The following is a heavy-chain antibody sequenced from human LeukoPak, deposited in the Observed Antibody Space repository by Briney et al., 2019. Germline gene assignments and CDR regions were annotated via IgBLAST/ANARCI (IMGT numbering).Heavy chain of an antibody. CDR1: GYTFTSYD. V-gene: IGHV1-8*01. CDR2: MNPNSGNT. Sequence: GASVKVSCKASGYTFTSYDINWVRQATGQGLEWMGWMNPNSGNTGYAQKFQGRVTMTRHNSISTAYMELSSLRSEDTAVYYCARGGYCSSTSCSFHNWFDPWGQGTLVTVSS. D-gene: IGHD2-2*01. CDR3: ARGGYCSSTSCSFHNWFDP. J-gene: IGHJ5*02.